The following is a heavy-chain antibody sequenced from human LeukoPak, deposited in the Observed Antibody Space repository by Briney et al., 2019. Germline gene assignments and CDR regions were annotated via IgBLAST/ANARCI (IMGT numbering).Heavy chain of an antibody. CDR3: TKGSYYDNSGRAYFDY. Sequence: GGSLRLSCAASGFTFTSYAMNWVRQAPGKGLEWVSVISASGATTDYADSVKGRFTISRDNSKNTLYLQMDSLRAEDTAVYYCTKGSYYDNSGRAYFDYWGQGTLVTVSS. J-gene: IGHJ4*02. CDR2: ISASGATT. V-gene: IGHV3-23*01. D-gene: IGHD3-22*01. CDR1: GFTFTSYA.